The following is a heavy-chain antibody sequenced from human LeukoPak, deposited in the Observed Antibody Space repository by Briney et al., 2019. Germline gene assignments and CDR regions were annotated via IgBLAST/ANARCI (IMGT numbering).Heavy chain of an antibody. Sequence: SETLSLTCTVSGGSISSYYWNWIRQPPGRGLEWVGYIYYSGTTNHDPSLKSRVTISVDTSKNQFSLELTSVTAADTAVYYCARANHYSDSGGYYYALDYWGQGTLVTVSS. V-gene: IGHV4-59*01. D-gene: IGHD3-22*01. CDR1: GGSISSYY. CDR2: IYYSGTT. J-gene: IGHJ4*02. CDR3: ARANHYSDSGGYYYALDY.